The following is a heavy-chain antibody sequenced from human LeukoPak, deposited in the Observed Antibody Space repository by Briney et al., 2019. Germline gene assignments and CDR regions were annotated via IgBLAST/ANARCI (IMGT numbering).Heavy chain of an antibody. CDR2: IYTSGST. CDR1: GGSISSGRYY. CDR3: GRDPYPPGTRNNWFDP. V-gene: IGHV4-61*02. J-gene: IGHJ5*02. Sequence: SQTLSLTCTVSGGSISSGRYYWSWIRPPAGKGLEGVGRIYTSGSTNYNPSLKSRVTISVDTSKNQFSLKLSSVTAADTAVYYCGRDPYPPGTRNNWFDPWGQGTLVTVSS. D-gene: IGHD3-10*01.